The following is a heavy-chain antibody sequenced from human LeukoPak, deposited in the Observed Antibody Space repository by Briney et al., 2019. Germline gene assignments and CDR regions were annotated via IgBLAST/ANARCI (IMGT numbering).Heavy chain of an antibody. CDR1: GGSIISSSYY. CDR3: ARRAAYYENFDY. D-gene: IGHD1-26*01. Sequence: SETLSLTCTVSGGSIISSSYYWDWIRQPPGKGLEWIGSIYYSGSIYYNPSLKSRLTISVDTSKNRFSLKLSSVTAADTAVYYCARRAAYYENFDYWGQGTLVTVSS. J-gene: IGHJ4*02. CDR2: IYYSGSI. V-gene: IGHV4-39*01.